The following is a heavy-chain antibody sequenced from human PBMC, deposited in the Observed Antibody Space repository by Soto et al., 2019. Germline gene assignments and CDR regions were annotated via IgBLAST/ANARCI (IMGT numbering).Heavy chain of an antibody. V-gene: IGHV3-48*02. CDR1: GFTFSTYS. D-gene: IGHD4-4*01. CDR2: ISSSSSNI. CDR3: SRDGTAVTTL. J-gene: IGHJ4*02. Sequence: EVQLVESGGGLVQPGGSLRLSCAASGFTFSTYSMSWVRQAPGKGLEWLSYISSSSSNIYYADSVKGRFTISRDNAKKSLYLQMDSLRDEDTAVYYCSRDGTAVTTLWGPGTLVTVSS.